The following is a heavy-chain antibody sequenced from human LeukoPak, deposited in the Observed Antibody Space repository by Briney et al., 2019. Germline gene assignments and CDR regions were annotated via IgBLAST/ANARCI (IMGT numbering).Heavy chain of an antibody. Sequence: EASVKVSCKVSGYTLTELSVHWVRQAPGKGLEWMGGFDPEDGETIYAQKFQGRVTMTEDTSTDTAYMELSSLRSEDTAVYYCATPRGADSGSYYKGFDYWGQGTLVTVSS. CDR1: GYTLTELS. CDR3: ATPRGADSGSYYKGFDY. D-gene: IGHD1-26*01. CDR2: FDPEDGET. J-gene: IGHJ4*02. V-gene: IGHV1-24*01.